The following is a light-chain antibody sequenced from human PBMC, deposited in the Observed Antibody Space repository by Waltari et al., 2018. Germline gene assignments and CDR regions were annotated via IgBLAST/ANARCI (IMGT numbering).Light chain of an antibody. CDR1: QTVTDK. V-gene: IGKV3-15*01. Sequence: DIVMTQSPTTLSVSPGESVTLSCWASQTVTDKLAWYQQRPGQPPRLLIYDTTIRATGIAARFSGGGSGTQFTLTISSLQSEDSAVYFCLHYHHWPPWTFGQGTKVEIK. CDR3: LHYHHWPPWT. J-gene: IGKJ1*01. CDR2: DTT.